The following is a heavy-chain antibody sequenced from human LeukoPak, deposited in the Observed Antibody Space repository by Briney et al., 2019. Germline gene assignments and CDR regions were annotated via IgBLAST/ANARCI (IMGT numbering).Heavy chain of an antibody. CDR3: AREPDFDWLTNAFDI. CDR1: GYTFTGYY. CDR2: INPNSGGT. D-gene: IGHD3-9*01. V-gene: IGHV1-2*02. Sequence: ASVKLSCKASGYTFTGYYMHWVRQAPGQGLEWMGWINPNSGGTNYAQKFQGRVTKTRDTSISTAYMELSRLRSDDTAVYYCAREPDFDWLTNAFDIWGQGTMVTVSS. J-gene: IGHJ3*02.